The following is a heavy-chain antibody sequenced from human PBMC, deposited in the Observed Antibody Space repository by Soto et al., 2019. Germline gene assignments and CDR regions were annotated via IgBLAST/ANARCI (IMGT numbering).Heavy chain of an antibody. J-gene: IGHJ4*02. CDR1: GFTFSSSA. CDR3: ASSSAALNEY. V-gene: IGHV3-23*01. D-gene: IGHD1-1*01. CDR2: ITESGDGT. Sequence: PGGSLRLSCLTSGFTFSSSAMTWVRQPPGKGLDWVSAITESGDGTFYADSVKGRFTISRDNSKNTLFLQMNSLTIEDTAVYYCASSSAALNEYWGQGILVTVSS.